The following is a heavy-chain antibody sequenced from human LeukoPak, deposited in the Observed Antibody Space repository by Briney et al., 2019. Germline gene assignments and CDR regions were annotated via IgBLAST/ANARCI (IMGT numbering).Heavy chain of an antibody. D-gene: IGHD1-26*01. CDR2: ITGSSATI. V-gene: IGHV3-48*04. Sequence: GGSLRLSCAASGFTFSTYSMIWVRQAPGRGLEWVSYITGSSATINYADSMKGRFTISRDNAKNSLYLQMNSLRAEDTAVYYCARDPYSGSYSDYYYYYMDVWGKGTTVTVSS. CDR3: ARDPYSGSYSDYYYYYMDV. CDR1: GFTFSTYS. J-gene: IGHJ6*03.